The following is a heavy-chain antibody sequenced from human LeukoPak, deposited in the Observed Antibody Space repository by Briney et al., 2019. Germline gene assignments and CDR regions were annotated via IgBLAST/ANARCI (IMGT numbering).Heavy chain of an antibody. J-gene: IGHJ3*02. Sequence: NPGGSLRLSCAASGFTFSSYSMNWVRQAPGKGLEWVSSISSCSSYIYYADSVKGRFTISRDNAKNSLYLQMNSLRAEDTAVYYCARPHYGDFGDDAFDIWDQGTMVTVSS. CDR3: ARPHYGDFGDDAFDI. D-gene: IGHD4-17*01. CDR1: GFTFSSYS. V-gene: IGHV3-21*01. CDR2: ISSCSSYI.